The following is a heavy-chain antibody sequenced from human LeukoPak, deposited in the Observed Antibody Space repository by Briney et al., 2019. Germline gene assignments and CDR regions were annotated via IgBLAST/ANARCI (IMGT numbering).Heavy chain of an antibody. J-gene: IGHJ4*02. CDR1: GLTFSTYS. V-gene: IGHV3-21*01. Sequence: GGSLRLSCAASGLTFSTYSMNWVRQAPGKGLEWVSSISGSTSFIYYADSVKGRFTISRDNSKNSLYLQMNSLRAEDTAVYYCAKGRNYGDYGGLDYWGQGTLVTVSS. CDR3: AKGRNYGDYGGLDY. D-gene: IGHD4-17*01. CDR2: ISGSTSFI.